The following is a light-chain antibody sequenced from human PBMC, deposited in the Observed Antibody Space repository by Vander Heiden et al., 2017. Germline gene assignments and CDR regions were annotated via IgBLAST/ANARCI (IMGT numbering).Light chain of an antibody. V-gene: IGKV3-11*01. J-gene: IGKJ2*01. Sequence: EIVLTQSPATLSSSPGERATLSCRHSQSVSSYLDWYQQKPGQAPRLLIYDASNRATGIPARFSGSGSGTDFTLTISSLEPEDFAVYYCQQRRNWPYTFGQGTKLEIK. CDR3: QQRRNWPYT. CDR1: QSVSSY. CDR2: DAS.